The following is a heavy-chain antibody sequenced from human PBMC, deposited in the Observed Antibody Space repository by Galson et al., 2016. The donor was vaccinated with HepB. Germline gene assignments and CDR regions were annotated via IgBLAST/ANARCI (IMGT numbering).Heavy chain of an antibody. CDR2: INPSGGST. Sequence: SVKVSCKASGYTFNSYYMHWVRQAPGQGLEWMGIINPSGGSTSYAQKFQGRVSMTRDTSTSTVYMELSSLRSEDTAVYYCARERLGEFLIFYYGMDVWGQGTTVTVSS. V-gene: IGHV1-46*02. CDR1: GYTFNSYY. D-gene: IGHD3-16*01. J-gene: IGHJ6*02. CDR3: ARERLGEFLIFYYGMDV.